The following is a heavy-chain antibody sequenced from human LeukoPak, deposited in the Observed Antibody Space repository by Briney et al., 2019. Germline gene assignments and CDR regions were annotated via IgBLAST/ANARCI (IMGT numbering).Heavy chain of an antibody. CDR1: GGTFSSYA. J-gene: IGHJ4*02. CDR3: ARDLMGGGVEGVYFDY. V-gene: IGHV1-69*01. D-gene: IGHD2-15*01. CDR2: IIPIFDTA. Sequence: ASVKVSCKASGGTFSSYAISWVRQAPGQGLEWMGGIIPIFDTANYAQKFQGRVTITADESTSTAYMELSSLRSEDTAVYYCARDLMGGGVEGVYFDYWGQGTLVTVSS.